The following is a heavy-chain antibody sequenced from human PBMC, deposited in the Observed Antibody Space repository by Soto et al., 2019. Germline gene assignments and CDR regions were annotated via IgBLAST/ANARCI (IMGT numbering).Heavy chain of an antibody. J-gene: IGHJ4*02. Sequence: QVQLQQWGAGLLKPSETLSRTCAVYGGSLSGYYWSWIRQPPWKGLEWIGEINHSGSTNYNPSLKSRVTISVDTSKNQFSLKLSPVTAADTAVYYCARRPYYDFWSGVFDYWGQGTLVTVSS. CDR2: INHSGST. CDR1: GGSLSGYY. CDR3: ARRPYYDFWSGVFDY. V-gene: IGHV4-34*01. D-gene: IGHD3-3*01.